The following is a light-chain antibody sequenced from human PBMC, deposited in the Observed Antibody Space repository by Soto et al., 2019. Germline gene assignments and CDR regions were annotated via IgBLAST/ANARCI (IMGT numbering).Light chain of an antibody. CDR3: QQYYSTPPT. V-gene: IGKV4-1*01. J-gene: IGKJ2*01. CDR1: QSVLYSSNNKNY. Sequence: DIVMTQSPDSLAVSLGERAAINCKSSQSVLYSSNNKNYLAWYQQKPGQPPKLLIYWASTRETGVPDRVSGSGSGIDFTLTSSSLQAEDVAVYYCQQYYSTPPTFGQGTKVEIK. CDR2: WAS.